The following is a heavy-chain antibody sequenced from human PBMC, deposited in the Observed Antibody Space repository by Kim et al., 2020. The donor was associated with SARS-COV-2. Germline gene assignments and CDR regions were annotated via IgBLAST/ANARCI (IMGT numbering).Heavy chain of an antibody. D-gene: IGHD6-19*01. CDR3: ARAYSSGWAYFDY. J-gene: IGHJ4*02. V-gene: IGHV3-11*06. Sequence: YAASVQGRFTISRDNAKNSLYLQMNSLRAEDTAVYYCARAYSSGWAYFDYWGQGTLVTVSS.